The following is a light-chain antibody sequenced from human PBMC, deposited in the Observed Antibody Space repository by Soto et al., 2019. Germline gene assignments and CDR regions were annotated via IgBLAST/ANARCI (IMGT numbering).Light chain of an antibody. V-gene: IGKV1-39*01. CDR3: QQSYSTPRP. CDR1: QSISSY. Sequence: DIPMTQSPSSLSASVGDRVTITCRASQSISSYLNWYQQKPGKAPKLLIYAASSLQSGVPSRFSGSGSGTDFTLTISSLLPEDFATYYCQQSYSTPRPFGQGTKVEIK. J-gene: IGKJ1*01. CDR2: AAS.